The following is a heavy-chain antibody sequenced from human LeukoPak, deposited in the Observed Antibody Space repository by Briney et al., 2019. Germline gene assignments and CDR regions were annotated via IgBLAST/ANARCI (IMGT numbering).Heavy chain of an antibody. J-gene: IGHJ4*02. CDR1: GFTFTSYA. CDR2: IFGSGGNP. V-gene: IGHV3-23*01. CDR3: ARTTTGYSSGRYPGWPVDY. D-gene: IGHD6-19*01. Sequence: GGSLRLSCAASGFTFTSYAMYWVRQAPGKGLEWVSGIFGSGGNPHYADSVQGRFTISRDNYQNTVYLQMNSLRAEDTAVYYCARTTTGYSSGRYPGWPVDYWGQGTLVTVSS.